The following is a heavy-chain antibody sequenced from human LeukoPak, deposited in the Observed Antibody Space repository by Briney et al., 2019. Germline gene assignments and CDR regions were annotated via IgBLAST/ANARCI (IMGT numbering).Heavy chain of an antibody. CDR2: IKQDGSEK. CDR3: ARDSAGNDY. J-gene: IGHJ4*02. Sequence: GGSLRLSCAASGFIFSTCWMSWVRQAPGKGLEWVANIKQDGSEKYYVDSVKGRFTISRDNAKNSLYLQMNSLRAEDTAMYYCARDSAGNDYCGQGTLVTVSS. CDR1: GFIFSTCW. D-gene: IGHD6-13*01. V-gene: IGHV3-7*01.